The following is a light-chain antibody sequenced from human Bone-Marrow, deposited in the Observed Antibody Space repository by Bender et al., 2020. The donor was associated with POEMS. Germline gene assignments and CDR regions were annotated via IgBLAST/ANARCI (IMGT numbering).Light chain of an antibody. CDR1: TSDVMVNNL. Sequence: QSALIQPASVSGSPGQSITISCTGTTSDVMVNNLVSWYHQQPGKAPRLMIYEGDKRLSGVSNRFSGSKSGNTASLTISGLQAEDEGDYYCYSYAGSRIFYVFGTGTKVTVL. V-gene: IGLV2-23*01. CDR2: EGD. CDR3: YSYAGSRIFYV. J-gene: IGLJ1*01.